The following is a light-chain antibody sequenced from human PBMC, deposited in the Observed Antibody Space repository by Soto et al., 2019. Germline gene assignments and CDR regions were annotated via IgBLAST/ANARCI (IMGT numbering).Light chain of an antibody. CDR1: ESITNW. Sequence: DIQMTHSPPTLSASVGDRVTISCRASESITNWLAWYQHKPGKAPKLLIYKASSLESGVPSRFSGSGSGTEFTLTISSLQPDDFATYYCQQYKSPPWTFGQGTKV. CDR2: KAS. J-gene: IGKJ1*01. CDR3: QQYKSPPWT. V-gene: IGKV1-5*03.